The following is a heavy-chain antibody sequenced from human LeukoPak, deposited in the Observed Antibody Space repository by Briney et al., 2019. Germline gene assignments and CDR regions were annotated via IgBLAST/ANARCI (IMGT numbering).Heavy chain of an antibody. D-gene: IGHD4/OR15-4a*01. CDR1: GFTFSSYG. CDR3: ARADEMNMAY. V-gene: IGHV3-33*01. CDR2: IWYDGSKK. J-gene: IGHJ4*02. Sequence: GGSLRLSCAASGFTFSSYGLHWVRQAPGKGLEWVAVIWYDGSKKYYADSVKGRFTISRDNSENTLFLQINSLRAEDTALYYCARADEMNMAYWGQGTLVIVST.